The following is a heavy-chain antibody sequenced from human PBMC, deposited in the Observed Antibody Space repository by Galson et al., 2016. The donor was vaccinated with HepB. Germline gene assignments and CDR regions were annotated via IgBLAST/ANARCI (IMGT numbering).Heavy chain of an antibody. Sequence: SLRLSCAASGFTFRSYGMHWVRQAPGKGLEWLAGILYDGSNEYYGDSVKGRFTLSRDNSKNTPYLEMNSLRGEDTAVYYCARERGFNYGMDVWGQGTTVTVSS. D-gene: IGHD3-10*01. CDR1: GFTFRSYG. V-gene: IGHV3-30*03. J-gene: IGHJ6*02. CDR2: ILYDGSNE. CDR3: ARERGFNYGMDV.